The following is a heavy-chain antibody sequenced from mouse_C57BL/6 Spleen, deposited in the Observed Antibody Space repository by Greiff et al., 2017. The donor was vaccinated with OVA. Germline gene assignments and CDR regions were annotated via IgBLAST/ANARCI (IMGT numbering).Heavy chain of an antibody. CDR2: IYPGDGDT. CDR1: GYAFSSSW. Sequence: VQLQQSGPELVKPGASVKISCKASGYAFSSSWMNWVKQRPGKGLEWIGRIYPGDGDTNYNGKFKGKATLTADKSSSTAYMQLSSLTSEDSAVYYCARWEYYCTVPDYDALGYWGQGASVTVST. D-gene: IGHD1-1*01. V-gene: IGHV1-82*01. J-gene: IGHJ4*01. CDR3: ARWEYYCTVPDYDALGY.